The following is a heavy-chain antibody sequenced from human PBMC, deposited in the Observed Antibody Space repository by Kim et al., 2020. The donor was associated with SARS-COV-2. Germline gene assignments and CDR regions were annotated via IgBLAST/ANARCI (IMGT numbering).Heavy chain of an antibody. J-gene: IGHJ1*01. CDR3: AKDLFFIS. D-gene: IGHD3-10*01. CDR2: ISGSSDNT. CDR1: GFTFSSYA. Sequence: GGSLRLSCAPSGFTFSSYAMSWVRQAPGKGLEWVSAISGSSDNTYYADSVKGRFTISRDNSNNTLYLQMNSLRAEDTAVYYCAKDLFFISCGQGTLATVS. V-gene: IGHV3-23*01.